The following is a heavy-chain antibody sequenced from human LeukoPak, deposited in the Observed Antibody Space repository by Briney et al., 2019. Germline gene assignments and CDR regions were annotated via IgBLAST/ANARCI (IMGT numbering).Heavy chain of an antibody. D-gene: IGHD3-9*01. CDR1: GYTFTGYY. CDR3: ARDHYDILTGYTYYFDY. V-gene: IGHV1-2*02. CDR2: INPNSGGT. J-gene: IGHJ4*02. Sequence: SVKVSCKASGYTFTGYYMHWVRQAPGQGLEWMGWINPNSGGTNYAQKFQGRVTMTRDTSISTAYMELSRLRSDDTAVYYCARDHYDILTGYTYYFDYWGQGTLVTVSS.